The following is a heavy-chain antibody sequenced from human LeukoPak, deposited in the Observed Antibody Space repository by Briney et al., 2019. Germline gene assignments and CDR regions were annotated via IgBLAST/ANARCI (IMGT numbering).Heavy chain of an antibody. V-gene: IGHV5-51*01. CDR3: ARAYSGSYSAYYGMDV. CDR2: IYPGDSDT. D-gene: IGHD1-26*01. J-gene: IGHJ6*02. Sequence: GGSLEISCQGSGYIFTSYWIGWVRQMPGKGLEWMGIIYPGDSDTRYSPSFQGQVTISADKSISTAYLQWSSLKASDTAMYYCARAYSGSYSAYYGMDVWGQGTTVTVSS. CDR1: GYIFTSYW.